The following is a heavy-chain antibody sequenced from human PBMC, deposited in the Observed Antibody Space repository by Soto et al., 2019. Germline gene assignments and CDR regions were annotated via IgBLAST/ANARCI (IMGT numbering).Heavy chain of an antibody. CDR3: ASGYCSGGSYYYDYYYGMDV. CDR2: IIPIFGTA. J-gene: IGHJ6*02. CDR1: GGTFSSYA. D-gene: IGHD2-15*01. Sequence: SVKVSCKASGGTFSSYAISWVRQAPGQGLEWMGGIIPIFGTANYAQKFQGRVTITADESTSTAYMELSSLRSEDTAVYYCASGYCSGGSYYYDYYYGMDVWGQGTTVTVSS. V-gene: IGHV1-69*13.